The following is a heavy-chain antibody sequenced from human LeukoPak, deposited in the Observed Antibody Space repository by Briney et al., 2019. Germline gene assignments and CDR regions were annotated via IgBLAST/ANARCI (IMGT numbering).Heavy chain of an antibody. D-gene: IGHD4-23*01. V-gene: IGHV3-23*01. Sequence: GGSLRLSCAASGFTFSSYAMSWVRQAPGKGLEWVSAISGSGGSTYYADSVKGRFTISRDNSKNTLYLQMNSLRAEDTAVYYCARDRGNSDAFDIWGQGTMVTVSS. J-gene: IGHJ3*02. CDR2: ISGSGGST. CDR1: GFTFSSYA. CDR3: ARDRGNSDAFDI.